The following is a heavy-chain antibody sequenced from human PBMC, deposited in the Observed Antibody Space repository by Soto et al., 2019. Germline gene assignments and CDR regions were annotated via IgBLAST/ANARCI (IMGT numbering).Heavy chain of an antibody. J-gene: IGHJ4*02. Sequence: PGGSLRLSCAASGFTFSSYAMHWVRQAPGKGLEWEAVISYDGSNKYYADSVKGRFTISRDNSKNTLSLQMNSLRAEDTAVYYCARGPSSLTRFDYWGQGTLVTVSS. D-gene: IGHD2-2*01. V-gene: IGHV3-30-3*01. CDR1: GFTFSSYA. CDR3: ARGPSSLTRFDY. CDR2: ISYDGSNK.